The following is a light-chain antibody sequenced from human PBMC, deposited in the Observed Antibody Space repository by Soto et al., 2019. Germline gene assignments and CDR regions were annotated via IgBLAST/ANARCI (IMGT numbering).Light chain of an antibody. CDR3: GAWDSSLSVWV. CDR2: DNN. J-gene: IGLJ3*02. V-gene: IGLV1-51*01. Sequence: QSVLTQPPSVSAAPGQRVTISCSGSSSNIGNDYVSWYQQLPGTAPKLLIYDNNNRPSGIPDRFSGSKSGTSATLGITGLQTGDDADDYCGAWDSSLSVWVFGGGTKLTVL. CDR1: SSNIGNDY.